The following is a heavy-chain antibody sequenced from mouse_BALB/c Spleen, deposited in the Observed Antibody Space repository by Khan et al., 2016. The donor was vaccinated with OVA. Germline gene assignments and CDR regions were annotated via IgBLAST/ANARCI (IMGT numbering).Heavy chain of an antibody. J-gene: IGHJ4*01. V-gene: IGHV3-2*02. CDR3: ARRADGYDEAMDY. Sequence: EVKLLESGPGLVKPSQSLSLTCTVTGYSITSDYAWNWIRQFPGNKLEWMGYISYSGSTSYNPSLKSRISITRDTSKNQFFLQLNSVTTEDTATYYCARRADGYDEAMDYWGQGTSVTVSS. D-gene: IGHD2-2*01. CDR1: GYSITSDYA. CDR2: ISYSGST.